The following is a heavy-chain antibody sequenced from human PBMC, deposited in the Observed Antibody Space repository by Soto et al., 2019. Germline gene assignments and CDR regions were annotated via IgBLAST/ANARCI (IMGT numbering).Heavy chain of an antibody. CDR2: ISSSSSYI. V-gene: IGHV3-21*01. CDR1: GFTFSSYS. D-gene: IGHD3-10*01. CDR3: ARDRGLPDSFDI. J-gene: IGHJ3*02. Sequence: GGSLRLSCAASGFTFSSYSMNWVRQAPGKGLEWVSSISSSSSYIYYADSVKGRFTISRDNAKNTLYLQMNSLRVEDTAVYCCARDRGLPDSFDIWGQGTMVTVSS.